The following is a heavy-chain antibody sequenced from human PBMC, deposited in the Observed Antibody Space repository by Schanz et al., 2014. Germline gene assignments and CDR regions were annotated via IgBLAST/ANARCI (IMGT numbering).Heavy chain of an antibody. V-gene: IGHV3-30-3*01. CDR3: ASPSGYSDYGTYFDF. D-gene: IGHD5-12*01. CDR2: ISNDGSIK. Sequence: VQLVESGGGLVQPGGSLRLSCAASGFTFNSYAMSWVRQAPGKGLEWVALISNDGSIKYYADSVEGRFTISRDNSRNTLYLQMNSLRTEDTAVYYCASPSGYSDYGTYFDFWGQGTLVTVSS. CDR1: GFTFNSYA. J-gene: IGHJ4*02.